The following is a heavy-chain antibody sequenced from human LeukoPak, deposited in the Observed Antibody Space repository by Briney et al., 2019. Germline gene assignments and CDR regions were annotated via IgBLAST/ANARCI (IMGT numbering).Heavy chain of an antibody. CDR1: GGSISGYF. J-gene: IGHJ5*02. CDR3: ARVMVVTTTLAWLDP. D-gene: IGHD2/OR15-2a*01. Sequence: SETLSLTCTVSGGSISGYFWNWIRQPAGKGLEWIGRIYTSGSTNYNPSLKSQVTMSVDTAKNQLSLKLSSVTAADTALYYCARVMVVTTTLAWLDPWGQGTLVTVSS. V-gene: IGHV4-4*07. CDR2: IYTSGST.